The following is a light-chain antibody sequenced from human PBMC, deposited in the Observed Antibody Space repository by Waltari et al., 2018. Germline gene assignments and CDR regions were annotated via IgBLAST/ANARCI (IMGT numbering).Light chain of an antibody. CDR3: QQRLNWPVT. V-gene: IGKV3-11*01. CDR2: YAS. J-gene: IGKJ4*01. Sequence: SCRAIQNFSNYVDSYQLTPGQAHRLLIYYASNTLTGTPGRFCVSGSGTGFTLTIGSVDPDDYAVYYCQQRLNWPVTFGGGTKVVIK. CDR1: QNFSNY.